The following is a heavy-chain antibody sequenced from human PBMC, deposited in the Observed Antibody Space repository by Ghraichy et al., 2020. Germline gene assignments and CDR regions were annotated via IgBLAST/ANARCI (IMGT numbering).Heavy chain of an antibody. V-gene: IGHV1-18*01. CDR2: ISAYNGNT. CDR1: GYTFTSYG. D-gene: IGHD3-10*01. Sequence: ASVKVSCKASGYTFTSYGISWVRQAPGQGLEWMGWISAYNGNTNYAQKLQGRVTMTTDTSTSTAYMELRSLRSDDTAVYYCARDWVTTMVRGRRYGMDVWGQGTTVTVSS. J-gene: IGHJ6*02. CDR3: ARDWVTTMVRGRRYGMDV.